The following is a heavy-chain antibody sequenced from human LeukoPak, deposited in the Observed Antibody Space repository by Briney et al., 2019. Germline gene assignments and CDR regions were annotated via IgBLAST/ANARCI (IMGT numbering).Heavy chain of an antibody. V-gene: IGHV3-21*01. CDR3: ARRIAAAGRDYYYYMDV. Sequence: GGSLRLSCAASGFTFSDYSMNWVRQAPGKGLEWVSSISSSSSYIYYADSVKGRFTISRDNAKNSLYLQINSLRAEDTAVYYCARRIAAAGRDYYYYMDVWGKGTTVTVSS. D-gene: IGHD6-13*01. CDR2: ISSSSSYI. CDR1: GFTFSDYS. J-gene: IGHJ6*03.